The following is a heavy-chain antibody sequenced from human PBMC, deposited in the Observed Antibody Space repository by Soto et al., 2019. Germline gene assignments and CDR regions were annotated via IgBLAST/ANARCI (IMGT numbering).Heavy chain of an antibody. V-gene: IGHV1-3*01. J-gene: IGHJ6*02. CDR2: INAGNGNT. CDR3: ARDLVVGATWSYYYGMDV. Sequence: ASVKVSCKASGYTFTSYAMHWVRQAPGQRLEWMGWINAGNGNTKYSQKFQGRVTITRDTSASTAYMELSSLRSEDTAVYYCARDLVVGATWSYYYGMDVWGQGTTVTVSS. D-gene: IGHD1-26*01. CDR1: GYTFTSYA.